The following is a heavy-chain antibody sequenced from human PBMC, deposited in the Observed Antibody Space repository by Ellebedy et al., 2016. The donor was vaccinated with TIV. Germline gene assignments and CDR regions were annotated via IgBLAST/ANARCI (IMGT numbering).Heavy chain of an antibody. D-gene: IGHD3-3*01. CDR2: IYYSGST. Sequence: GSLRLXXTVSGGSISSYYWSWIRQPPGKGLEWIGYIYYSGSTYYNPSLKSRVTISVDTSKNQFSLKLSSVTAADTAVYYCARAADFWSGYRIYYYYMDVWGKGTTVTVSS. V-gene: IGHV4-59*06. CDR3: ARAADFWSGYRIYYYYMDV. CDR1: GGSISSYY. J-gene: IGHJ6*03.